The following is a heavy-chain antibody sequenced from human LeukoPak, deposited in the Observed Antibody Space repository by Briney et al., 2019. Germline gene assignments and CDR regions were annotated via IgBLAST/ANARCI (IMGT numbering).Heavy chain of an antibody. Sequence: GGSLRLSCAASGFTFSSYWMHWVRQAPGKGLVWVSRTNRDGSSTSYADSVKGRFTISRDNAKNTLYLQMNSLRAEDTAVYYCAGGWGFDYWGQGTLVTVSS. J-gene: IGHJ4*02. D-gene: IGHD6-19*01. CDR3: AGGWGFDY. CDR2: TNRDGSST. V-gene: IGHV3-74*01. CDR1: GFTFSSYW.